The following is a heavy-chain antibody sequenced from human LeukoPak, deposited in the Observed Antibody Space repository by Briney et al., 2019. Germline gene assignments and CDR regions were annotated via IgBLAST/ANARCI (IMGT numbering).Heavy chain of an antibody. J-gene: IGHJ4*02. CDR3: ARDLENYYDSSGYYSPALGY. Sequence: GGSLRLSCAASGFTFGSYSMNWVRQAPGKGLEWVSSISSSSSYIYYADSVKGRFTISRDNAKNSLYLQMNSLRAEDTAVYYCARDLENYYDSSGYYSPALGYWGQGTLVTVSS. CDR2: ISSSSSYI. D-gene: IGHD3-22*01. CDR1: GFTFGSYS. V-gene: IGHV3-21*01.